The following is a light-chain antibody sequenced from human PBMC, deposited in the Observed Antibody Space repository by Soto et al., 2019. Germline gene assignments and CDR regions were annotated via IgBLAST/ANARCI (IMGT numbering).Light chain of an antibody. J-gene: IGLJ1*01. CDR3: SAPTISTSCF. V-gene: IGLV2-18*02. Sequence: QSALTQPPSVSGSPGQSVTISCTGGSTDVGTYNRVSWYQQSPGTAPKLMIFDVSSRPSGVPDRFSGSKSGSTASLTIFGIQAEDEADYDCSAPTISTSCFFGSGPKSPS. CDR1: STDVGTYNR. CDR2: DVS.